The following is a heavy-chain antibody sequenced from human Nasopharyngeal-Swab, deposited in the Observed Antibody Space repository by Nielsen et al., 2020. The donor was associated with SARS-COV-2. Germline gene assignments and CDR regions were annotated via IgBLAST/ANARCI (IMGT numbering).Heavy chain of an antibody. D-gene: IGHD3-10*01. J-gene: IGHJ6*03. CDR2: IYYSGST. CDR3: ARERGRGGIWNYYYYYMDV. V-gene: IGHV4-39*07. Sequence: GSLRLSCTVSGVSISSSSYYWGWIRQPPGKGLEWIGSIYYSGSTYYNPSLKSRVTISVDTSKNQFSLKLSSVTAADTAVYYCARERGRGGIWNYYYYYMDVWGKGTTVTVSS. CDR1: GVSISSSSYY.